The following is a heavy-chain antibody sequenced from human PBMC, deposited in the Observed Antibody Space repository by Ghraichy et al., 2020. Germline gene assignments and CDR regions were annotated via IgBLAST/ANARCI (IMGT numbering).Heavy chain of an antibody. D-gene: IGHD2-2*01. J-gene: IGHJ6*02. CDR3: ARAGVVVPAAILGMDV. CDR1: GGSISSYY. Sequence: SETLSLTCTVSGGSISSYYWSWIRQPAGKGLEWIGRIYTSGSTNYNPSFKSRVTMSVDTSKNQFSLKLSSVTAADTAVYYCARAGVVVPAAILGMDVWGQGTTVTVSS. CDR2: IYTSGST. V-gene: IGHV4-4*07.